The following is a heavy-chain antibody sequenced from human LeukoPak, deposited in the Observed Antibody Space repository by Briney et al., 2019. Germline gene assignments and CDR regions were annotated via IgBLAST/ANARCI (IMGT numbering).Heavy chain of an antibody. Sequence: SETLSLTCTVSGGSISSSSHYWGWIRQPPGKGLEWIGSIYYSGSTYYNPSLKSRVTISVDTSKNQFSLKLTSATAADTAVYYCARLSGWYHYWGQGTLVTVSS. CDR2: IYYSGST. CDR3: ARLSGWYHY. D-gene: IGHD6-19*01. CDR1: GGSISSSSHY. V-gene: IGHV4-39*01. J-gene: IGHJ4*02.